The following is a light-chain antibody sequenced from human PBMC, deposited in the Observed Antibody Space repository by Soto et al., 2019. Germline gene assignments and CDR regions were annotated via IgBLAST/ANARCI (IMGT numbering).Light chain of an antibody. CDR3: QQFNAYPLT. V-gene: IGKV1-9*01. J-gene: IGKJ4*01. CDR1: QGISDY. Sequence: DIQLTQSPSFLSASVGDRVTISCRASQGISDYLAWYLQKPGKAPKLLIYGASTLQSGVPSRFSGSASGTEFTLTISSLQPEDFATYFCQQFNAYPLTFGGGTKLEIK. CDR2: GAS.